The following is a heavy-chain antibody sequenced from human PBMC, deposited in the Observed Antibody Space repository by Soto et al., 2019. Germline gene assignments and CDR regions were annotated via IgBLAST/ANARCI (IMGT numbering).Heavy chain of an antibody. Sequence: EVQLVESGGGLVQPGGSLRLSCAASGFTFSSYWMHWVRQAPGKGLVWFSPINSDGSSTSYADSVKGRFTISRDNAKNALYLQMNSLRADETAVYSCARRSSGYDFWSGYYTHHAFDIWGQGTMVTVSS. CDR1: GFTFSSYW. D-gene: IGHD3-3*01. CDR3: ARRSSGYDFWSGYYTHHAFDI. J-gene: IGHJ3*02. V-gene: IGHV3-74*01. CDR2: INSDGSST.